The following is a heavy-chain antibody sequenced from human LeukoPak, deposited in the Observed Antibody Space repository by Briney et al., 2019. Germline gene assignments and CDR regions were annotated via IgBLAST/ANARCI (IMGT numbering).Heavy chain of an antibody. CDR1: GDSVSSNSAA. CDR3: ASVIRRGGYSGYGEENAFDI. J-gene: IGHJ3*02. V-gene: IGHV6-1*01. CDR2: TYYRSKWYN. D-gene: IGHD5-12*01. Sequence: SQTISLTCAISGDSVSSNSAAWNWIRQSPSRGLEWLGRTYYRSKWYNDYAVSVKSRITINPDTSKNQFSLQLNSVTPEDTAAYYCASVIRRGGYSGYGEENAFDIWGQGTMVTVSS.